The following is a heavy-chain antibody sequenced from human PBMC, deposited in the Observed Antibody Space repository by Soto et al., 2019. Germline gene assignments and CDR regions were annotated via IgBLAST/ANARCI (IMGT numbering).Heavy chain of an antibody. D-gene: IGHD2-15*01. CDR1: GGTFSSYA. Sequence: QVQLVQSGAEVKKPGSSVKVSCKASGGTFSSYAISWVRQAPGQGLEWMGGIIPIFGTANYAQKFQGRVKITADTSTSIADMELSSLRSEDTAVYYCARRRDDWDCSGGSCYSALWCAFDIWGQGTMVTVSS. CDR2: IIPIFGTA. V-gene: IGHV1-69*06. J-gene: IGHJ3*02. CDR3: ARRRDDWDCSGGSCYSALWCAFDI.